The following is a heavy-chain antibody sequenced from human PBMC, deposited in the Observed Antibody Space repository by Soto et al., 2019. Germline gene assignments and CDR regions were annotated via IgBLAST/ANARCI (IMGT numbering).Heavy chain of an antibody. CDR3: ARHDWAKPFDY. Sequence: SETLSLTCTVSGCSISSSSYYWGWIRQPPGKGLEWIGSIYYSGSTCYNPSLKSRVTISVDTSKNQFSLKLSSVTAADTAVYYCARHDWAKPFDYWGQGTLVTVSS. V-gene: IGHV4-39*01. CDR1: GCSISSSSYY. J-gene: IGHJ4*02. CDR2: IYYSGST. D-gene: IGHD3-9*01.